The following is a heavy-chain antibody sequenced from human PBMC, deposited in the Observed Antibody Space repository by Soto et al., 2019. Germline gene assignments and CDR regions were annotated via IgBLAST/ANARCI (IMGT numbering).Heavy chain of an antibody. CDR3: ARVSTPGDIVLVPAAMPFSWFDP. Sequence: PSETLSLTCTVSGCSISSGDYYWSWIRQPPGKGLEWIGYIYYSGSTYYNPSLKSRVTISVDTSKNQFSLKLSSVTAADTAVYYCARVSTPGDIVLVPAAMPFSWFDPWGQGTLVTVSS. CDR2: IYYSGST. D-gene: IGHD2-2*01. V-gene: IGHV4-30-4*01. J-gene: IGHJ5*02. CDR1: GCSISSGDYY.